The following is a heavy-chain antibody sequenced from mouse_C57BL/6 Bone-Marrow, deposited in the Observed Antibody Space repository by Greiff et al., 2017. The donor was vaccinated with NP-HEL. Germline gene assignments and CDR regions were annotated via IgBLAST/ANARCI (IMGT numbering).Heavy chain of an antibody. D-gene: IGHD1-1*01. V-gene: IGHV1-62-2*01. CDR3: TRSITTVVGDY. Sequence: QVQLQQSGAELVKPGASVKLSCKASGYTFTEYTIHWVKQRSGQGLEWIGWFYPGRGSIKYNEKFKDKAILTADKSSSTAYMELRSLTSEDSAVYYCTRSITTVVGDYWGQGTTLTVSS. CDR1: GYTFTEYT. J-gene: IGHJ2*01. CDR2: FYPGRGSI.